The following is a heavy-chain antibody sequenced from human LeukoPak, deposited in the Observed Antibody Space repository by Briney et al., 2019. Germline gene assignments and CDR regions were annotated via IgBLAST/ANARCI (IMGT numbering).Heavy chain of an antibody. V-gene: IGHV3-30-3*01. CDR1: GFTFSSYA. D-gene: IGHD4-17*01. CDR2: ISYDGSNK. Sequence: GRSLRLSCAASGFTFSSYAMHWVRQAPGKGLEWVAVISYDGSNKYYADSVKGRFTISRDNSKNTLYLQMNSLRAEDTAVYYCARDCQDTVTTLSSDYWGQGTLVTVSS. J-gene: IGHJ4*02. CDR3: ARDCQDTVTTLSSDY.